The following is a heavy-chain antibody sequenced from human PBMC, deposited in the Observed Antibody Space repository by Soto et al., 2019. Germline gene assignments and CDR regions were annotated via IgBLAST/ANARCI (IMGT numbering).Heavy chain of an antibody. V-gene: IGHV4-34*01. CDR2: INHSGST. Sequence: PSETLSLTCAVYGGSFSGYYWSWIRQPPGKGLEWIGEINHSGSTNYNPSLKSRVTISVDTSKNQFSLKLSSVTAADTAVYYCARGVRSRSTKTYYYYYYGTDVWGQGTKVTVSS. D-gene: IGHD3-22*01. CDR1: GGSFSGYY. J-gene: IGHJ6*02. CDR3: ARGVRSRSTKTYYYYYYGTDV.